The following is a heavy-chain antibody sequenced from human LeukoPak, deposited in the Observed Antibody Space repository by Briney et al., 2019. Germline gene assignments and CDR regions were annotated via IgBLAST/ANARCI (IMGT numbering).Heavy chain of an antibody. CDR1: GASITSGTYY. CDR3: ARWTTTATVGAFDI. J-gene: IGHJ3*02. V-gene: IGHV4-39*07. Sequence: PSETLSLTCSVSGASITSGTYYWGWIRQPPGKGLEWIGTIYHSGTTNYNPSLKSRVTISVDTSRNHFSLKVISVTAADTAMFFCARWTTTATVGAFDIWGQGTMVTVSS. D-gene: IGHD4-17*01. CDR2: IYHSGTT.